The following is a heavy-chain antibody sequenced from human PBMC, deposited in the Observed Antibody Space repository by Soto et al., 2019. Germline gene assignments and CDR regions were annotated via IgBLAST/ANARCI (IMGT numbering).Heavy chain of an antibody. D-gene: IGHD3-16*02. CDR1: GDSISSYY. J-gene: IGHJ4*02. CDR3: ARLNYDYIWGSYRPDHFDY. Sequence: SETLSLTCTVSGDSISSYYWSWIWQPPGKGLEWIGYIYYSGSTNYNPSLKSRVTISVDTSKNQFSLKLSSVTAADTAVYYCARLNYDYIWGSYRPDHFDYWGQGTLVTVSS. V-gene: IGHV4-59*08. CDR2: IYYSGST.